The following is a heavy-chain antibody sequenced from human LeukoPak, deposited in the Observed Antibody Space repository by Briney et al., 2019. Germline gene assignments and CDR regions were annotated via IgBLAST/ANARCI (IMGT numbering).Heavy chain of an antibody. CDR3: ARDQEGFDY. Sequence: GASVKVSCKASGYICINNYIQWVRQAPGQGLEWVGMIYPRDGSTSYAQNFQGRVTVTRDTSTSTVHMELSGLTSEDTAVYYCARDQEGFDYWGQGTLVTVSS. J-gene: IGHJ4*02. CDR1: GYICINNY. V-gene: IGHV1-46*01. CDR2: IYPRDGST.